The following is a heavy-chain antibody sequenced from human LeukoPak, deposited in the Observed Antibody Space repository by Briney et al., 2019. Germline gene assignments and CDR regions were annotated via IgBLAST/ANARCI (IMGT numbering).Heavy chain of an antibody. CDR3: ARESYSYGYDY. CDR1: GGSISSYY. J-gene: IGHJ4*02. V-gene: IGHV4-59*01. D-gene: IGHD5-18*01. CDR2: VYYSGSA. Sequence: SETLSLTCTVSGGSISSYYWSWIRQPPGKGLDWIGYVYYSGSANYNPSLKSRVPVSVDTSKYQFSLKLRSVTASDAAVYYCARESYSYGYDYWGQGTLVTVSS.